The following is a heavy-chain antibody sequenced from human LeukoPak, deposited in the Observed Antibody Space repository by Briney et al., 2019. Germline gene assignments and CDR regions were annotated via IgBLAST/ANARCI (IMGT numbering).Heavy chain of an antibody. J-gene: IGHJ5*02. V-gene: IGHV4-34*01. CDR1: GGSFSGYY. CDR2: INHSGST. Sequence: SETLSLTCAVYGGSFSGYYWSWIRQPPGKGLEWIGEINHSGSTNYNPSLKSRVTISVDTSKNQFSLKLSSVTAADTAVYYCARGTNWFDPWGQGTLVTVSS. CDR3: ARGTNWFDP.